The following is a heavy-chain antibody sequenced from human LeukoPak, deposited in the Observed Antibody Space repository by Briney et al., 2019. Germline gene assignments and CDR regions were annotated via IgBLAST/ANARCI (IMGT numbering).Heavy chain of an antibody. V-gene: IGHV4-34*01. D-gene: IGHD3-22*01. CDR2: INHSGST. CDR1: GGSFSGYY. J-gene: IGHJ5*02. Sequence: SETLSLTCAVYGGSFSGYYWSWIRQPPGKGLEWIGEINHSGSTNYNPSLKSRVTISVDTSKNQFSLKLSSVTAADTAVYYCARGGYYDSSGYCWFDPWGKGTLVTVSS. CDR3: ARGGYYDSSGYCWFDP.